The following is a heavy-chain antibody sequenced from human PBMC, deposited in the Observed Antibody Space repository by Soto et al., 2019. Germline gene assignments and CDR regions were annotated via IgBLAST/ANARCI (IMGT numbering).Heavy chain of an antibody. Sequence: VQLVESGGGLVQPGGSLRLSCAASGFRFDNYWINWVRQAPGKGLEWVANIRQATGEENYGESVQGRFTISRDVSKNSVYLQMHDLRAGDKAVYYCVRSSGWIFDLWGQGSLVTVSS. D-gene: IGHD6-19*01. CDR1: GFRFDNYW. CDR2: IRQATGEE. CDR3: VRSSGWIFDL. J-gene: IGHJ4*02. V-gene: IGHV3-7*03.